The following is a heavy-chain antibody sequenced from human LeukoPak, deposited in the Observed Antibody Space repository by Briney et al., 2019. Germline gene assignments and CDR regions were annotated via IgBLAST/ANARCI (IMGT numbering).Heavy chain of an antibody. J-gene: IGHJ4*02. CDR1: GFTFSSYA. Sequence: GGSLRLSCAASGFTFSSYAMSWVRQAPGKGLEWVSAISGSGGSTYYADSVKGRFTISRDNSRNTLYLQMNSLRAEDTAVYYCARDEWLAHYFDYWGQGTLVTVSS. D-gene: IGHD6-19*01. V-gene: IGHV3-23*01. CDR3: ARDEWLAHYFDY. CDR2: ISGSGGST.